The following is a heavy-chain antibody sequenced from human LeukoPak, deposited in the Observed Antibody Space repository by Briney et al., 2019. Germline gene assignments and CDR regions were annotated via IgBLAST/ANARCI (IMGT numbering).Heavy chain of an antibody. V-gene: IGHV3-21*01. Sequence: GGSLRLSCAASGFTFSSYSMNWVRQAPGKGLEWVSSISSSSSYIYYADPVKGRFTISRDNAKNSLYLQMNNLRAEDTAVYYCARHYYDSSGYSSWFDPWGQGTLVTVSS. CDR3: ARHYYDSSGYSSWFDP. D-gene: IGHD3-22*01. CDR1: GFTFSSYS. J-gene: IGHJ5*02. CDR2: ISSSSSYI.